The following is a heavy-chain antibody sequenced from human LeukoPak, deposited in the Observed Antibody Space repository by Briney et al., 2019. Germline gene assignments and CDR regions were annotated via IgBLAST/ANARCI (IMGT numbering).Heavy chain of an antibody. CDR2: ISVSGGST. D-gene: IGHD3-22*01. V-gene: IGHV3-23*01. CDR1: GFTFSSYA. J-gene: IGHJ4*02. Sequence: GGSLRLSCAASGFTFSSYAMSWVRQAPGKGLEWVSTISVSGGSTYYADSVKGRFTISRDNSKNPLYLQMNSLRAEETAVYYCAKQPGSVVDSSGSLSRHWGQGTLVTVSS. CDR3: AKQPGSVVDSSGSLSRH.